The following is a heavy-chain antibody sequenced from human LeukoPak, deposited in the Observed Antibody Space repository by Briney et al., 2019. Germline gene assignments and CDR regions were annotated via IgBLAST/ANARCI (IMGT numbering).Heavy chain of an antibody. CDR2: ISWNSGSI. CDR1: GFTFDDYA. D-gene: IGHD6-13*01. CDR3: AKDRGYSSSWDAFDI. V-gene: IGHV3-9*03. J-gene: IGHJ3*02. Sequence: SLRLSCAASGFTFDDYAMHWVRQAPGKGLEWVSGISWNSGSIGYADSVKGRFTISRDNAKNSLYLQMNSLRAEDMALYYCAKDRGYSSSWDAFDIWGQGTMVTVSS.